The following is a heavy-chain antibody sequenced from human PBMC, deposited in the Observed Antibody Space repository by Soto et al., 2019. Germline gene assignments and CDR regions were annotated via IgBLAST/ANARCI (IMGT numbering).Heavy chain of an antibody. J-gene: IGHJ4*02. CDR3: ARSGQKYSSSWAFDY. CDR2: IWYDGSNK. V-gene: IGHV3-33*01. D-gene: IGHD6-13*01. CDR1: GFTFSSYG. Sequence: QVQLVESGGGVVQPGRSLRLSCAASGFTFSSYGMHWVRQAPGKGLEWVAVIWYDGSNKYYADSVKGRFTISRDNSKNPLYLQMNSLRAEDTAVYYCARSGQKYSSSWAFDYWGQGTLVTVSS.